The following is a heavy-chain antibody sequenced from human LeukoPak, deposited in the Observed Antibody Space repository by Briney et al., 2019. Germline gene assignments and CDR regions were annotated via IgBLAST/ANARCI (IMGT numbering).Heavy chain of an antibody. J-gene: IGHJ3*02. V-gene: IGHV1-18*01. CDR3: ARARYGSSWYLDAFDI. Sequence: ASVTVSCKASGYTFTSYGISWVRQAPGQGLEWMGWISAYNGNTNYAQKLQGRVTMTTDTSTSTAYMELSSLRSDDTAVYYCARARYGSSWYLDAFDIWGQGTMVTVSS. CDR2: ISAYNGNT. D-gene: IGHD6-13*01. CDR1: GYTFTSYG.